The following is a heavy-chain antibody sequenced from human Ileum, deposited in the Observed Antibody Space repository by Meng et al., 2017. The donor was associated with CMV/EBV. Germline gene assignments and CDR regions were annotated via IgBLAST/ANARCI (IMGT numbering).Heavy chain of an antibody. CDR1: GYTFTSYD. CDR3: ARGTSRTYYGFWSGYPADAFDI. J-gene: IGHJ3*02. V-gene: IGHV1-18*01. Sequence: ASVKVSCKASGYTFTSYDIRWVRQAPGQGLEWMGWISAYNGNTNYAQKLQGRVTMTTDTSTSTAYMELRRLRSDDTAVYYCARGTSRTYYGFWSGYPADAFDIWGQGTMVTVSS. D-gene: IGHD3-3*01. CDR2: ISAYNGNT.